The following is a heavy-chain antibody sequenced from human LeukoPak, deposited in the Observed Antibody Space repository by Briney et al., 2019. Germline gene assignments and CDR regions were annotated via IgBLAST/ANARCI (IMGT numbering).Heavy chain of an antibody. CDR1: GFTISTYW. CDR3: ARDPYPLGYCSSTSCLRSPFDV. J-gene: IGHJ3*01. CDR2: IKPDGREK. Sequence: PGGSLRLSCAASGFTISTYWMIWVRHAPGKGLECVANIKPDGREKNYVDSVKGRFTVSRDNSRNSLFLQMNNLRAEDTAVYYCARDPYPLGYCSSTSCLRSPFDVWGQGTMVTVSS. V-gene: IGHV3-7*01. D-gene: IGHD2-2*01.